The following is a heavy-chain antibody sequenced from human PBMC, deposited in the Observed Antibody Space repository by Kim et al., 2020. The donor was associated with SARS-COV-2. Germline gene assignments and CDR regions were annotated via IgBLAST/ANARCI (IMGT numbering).Heavy chain of an antibody. CDR2: IYYSGST. CDR1: GGSISSSSYY. J-gene: IGHJ5*02. Sequence: SETLSLTCTVSGGSISSSSYYWGWIRQPPGKGLEWIGSIYYSGSTYYNPSLKSRVTISVDTSKNQFSLKLSSVTAADTAVYYCARVKSMITFGGVFWFDPWGQGTLVTVSS. CDR3: ARVKSMITFGGVFWFDP. D-gene: IGHD3-16*01. V-gene: IGHV4-39*07.